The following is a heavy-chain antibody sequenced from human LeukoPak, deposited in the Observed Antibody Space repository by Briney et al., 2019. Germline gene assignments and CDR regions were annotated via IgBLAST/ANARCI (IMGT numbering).Heavy chain of an antibody. D-gene: IGHD3-9*01. Sequence: NPSETLSLTCTVSGGSISSGDYYWSWIRQPPGKGLEWIGYIYYSGSTYYNPSLKSRVTISVDTSKNQFSLKLSSVTAADTAVYYCARTARYGTFDYWGQGTLVTVSS. CDR1: GGSISSGDYY. J-gene: IGHJ4*02. CDR2: IYYSGST. V-gene: IGHV4-30-4*01. CDR3: ARTARYGTFDY.